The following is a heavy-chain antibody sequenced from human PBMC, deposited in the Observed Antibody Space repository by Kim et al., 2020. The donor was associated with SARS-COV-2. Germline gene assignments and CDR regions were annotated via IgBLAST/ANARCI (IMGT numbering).Heavy chain of an antibody. Sequence: GGSLRLSCAASGFTFDDYAMHWVRQAPGKGLEWVSGISWNSGSIGYADSVKGRFTISRDNAKNSLYLQMNSLRAEDTASYYCAKGGSYYYGPGSYPSYY. CDR1: GFTFDDYA. J-gene: IGHJ6*01. CDR3: AKGGSYYYGPGSYPSYY. CDR2: ISWNSGSI. V-gene: IGHV3-9*01. D-gene: IGHD3-10*01.